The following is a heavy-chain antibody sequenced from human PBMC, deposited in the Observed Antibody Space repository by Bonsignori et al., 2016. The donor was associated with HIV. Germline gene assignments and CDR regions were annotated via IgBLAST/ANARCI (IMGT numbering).Heavy chain of an antibody. Sequence: GGSLRLSCAASGFPFSTYSMNWVRQAPGKGLEWLSYITSSSTTIYYADSVKGRFTISRDNAKNSLYLQMHSLRDEDTALYYCARDNDYGDYFGPFDIWGQGDNGHRLL. CDR2: ITSSSTTI. V-gene: IGHV3-48*02. D-gene: IGHD4-17*01. CDR3: ARDNDYGDYFGPFDI. J-gene: IGHJ3*02. CDR1: GFPFSTYS.